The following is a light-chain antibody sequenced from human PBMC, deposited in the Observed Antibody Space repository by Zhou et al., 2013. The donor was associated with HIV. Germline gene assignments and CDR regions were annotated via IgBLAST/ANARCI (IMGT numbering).Light chain of an antibody. CDR1: QSISSY. CDR3: QQNHSTPVT. Sequence: DIQMTQSPSSLSASVGGRVTITCRASQSISSYLNWYQQKPGKAPKLLIYAASSLQVGVPSRFSGSGSGTDFTLTISSLQPEDFATYYCQQNHSTPVTFGQGTKLEIK. V-gene: IGKV1-39*01. J-gene: IGKJ2*01. CDR2: AAS.